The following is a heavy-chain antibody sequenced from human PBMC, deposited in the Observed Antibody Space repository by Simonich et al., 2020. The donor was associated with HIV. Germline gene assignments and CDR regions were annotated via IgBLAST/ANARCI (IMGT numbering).Heavy chain of an antibody. V-gene: IGHV4-34*01. CDR1: VGSFSGSY. CDR3: ARGFYQRLYYFDY. J-gene: IGHJ4*02. Sequence: QVQLQQWGAGLLKPSETLSLTCSVYVGSFSGSYWSWIRHPPGKGLEWIGEINHRGSTNYNPSLKSRVTISVDTSKNQFSLKLSSVTAADTAVYYCARGFYQRLYYFDYWGQGTLVTVSS. CDR2: INHRGST. D-gene: IGHD2-2*01.